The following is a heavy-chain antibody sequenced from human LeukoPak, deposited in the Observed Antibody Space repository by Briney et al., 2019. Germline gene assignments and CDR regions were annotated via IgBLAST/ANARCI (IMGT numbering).Heavy chain of an antibody. CDR1: GFTFGDYA. V-gene: IGHV3-49*04. CDR2: IRSKAYGGTT. CDR3: TRDRYDILAGYSFDY. J-gene: IGHJ4*02. D-gene: IGHD3-9*01. Sequence: GVLRLSCTASGFTFGDYAMSWVRQAPGKGLEWVGFIRSKAYGGTTEYAAPVKGRFTISRDDSKSIAYLQMNSLKTEDTAVYYCTRDRYDILAGYSFDYWGQGTLVTVSS.